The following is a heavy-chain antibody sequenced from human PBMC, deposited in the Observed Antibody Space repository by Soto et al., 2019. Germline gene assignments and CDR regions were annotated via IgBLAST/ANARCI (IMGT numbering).Heavy chain of an antibody. CDR2: IGNSGDT. V-gene: IGHV3-13*01. Sequence: EVQLVESGGDIVQPGGSLRLSCAASGFTFKNYDMYWVRQAPGKGLEWVSSIGNSGDTNYAGSVKGRFTISRENDRNALYLQMNSLSGGDTAVYFCVRAGVAPYYYYGMDVWGQGTTVTVSS. D-gene: IGHD2-8*01. CDR3: VRAGVAPYYYYGMDV. CDR1: GFTFKNYD. J-gene: IGHJ6*02.